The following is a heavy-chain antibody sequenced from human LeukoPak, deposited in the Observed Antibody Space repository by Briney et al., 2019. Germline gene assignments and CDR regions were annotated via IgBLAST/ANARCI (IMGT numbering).Heavy chain of an antibody. D-gene: IGHD3-10*01. CDR2: IYPGDSDT. CDR3: ARPGSPYYYGSGSLDYYYYYGMDV. CDR1: GGSISRYF. V-gene: IGHV5-51*01. Sequence: ETLSLTCTVSGGSISRYFWSWIRQSPGKGLEWMRIIYPGDSDTRYSPSFQGQVTISADKSISTAYLQWSSLKASDTAMYYCARPGSPYYYGSGSLDYYYYYGMDVWGQGTTVTVSS. J-gene: IGHJ6*02.